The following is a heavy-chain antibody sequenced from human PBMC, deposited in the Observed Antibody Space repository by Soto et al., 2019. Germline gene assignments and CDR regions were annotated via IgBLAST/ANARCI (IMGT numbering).Heavy chain of an antibody. CDR2: ISSSSSYI. Sequence: WGSLRLSCAASGFAFISYSMNWFRQSAGKGLEWVSSISSSSSYIYYADSVKGRFTISRDNAKNSLYLQMNSLRAEDTAVYYCASPRYSGSSGAFDIWGQGTMVTVSS. CDR3: ASPRYSGSSGAFDI. D-gene: IGHD1-26*01. CDR1: GFAFISYS. V-gene: IGHV3-21*01. J-gene: IGHJ3*02.